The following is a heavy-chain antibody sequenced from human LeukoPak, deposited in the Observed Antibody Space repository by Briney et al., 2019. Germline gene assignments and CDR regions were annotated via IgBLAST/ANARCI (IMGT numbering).Heavy chain of an antibody. CDR2: IYHSGST. Sequence: SQTLSLTCAVSGGSISSGGYSWSWIRQPPGKGLEWIGYIYHSGSTYYNPSLKSRVTISVDRSKNQFSLKQSSVTAADTAVYYCARVTTIFGVVFDYWGQGTLVTVSS. J-gene: IGHJ4*02. CDR3: ARVTTIFGVVFDY. V-gene: IGHV4-30-2*01. CDR1: GGSISSGGYS. D-gene: IGHD3-3*01.